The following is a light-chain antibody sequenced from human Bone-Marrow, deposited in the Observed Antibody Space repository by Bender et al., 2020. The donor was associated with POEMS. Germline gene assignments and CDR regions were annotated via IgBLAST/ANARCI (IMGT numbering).Light chain of an antibody. V-gene: IGLV2-14*01. CDR1: SSDVGGHNY. Sequence: QSALTQPASVSGSPGQSITISCTGTSSDVGGHNYVSWHQQHPGKAPKLMIYDVNNRPSGVSDRFSGSKSGNTASLTISALHDEDEADYFCCSYASGSTPVVFGGGTKVTVL. CDR2: DVN. CDR3: CSYASGSTPVV. J-gene: IGLJ2*01.